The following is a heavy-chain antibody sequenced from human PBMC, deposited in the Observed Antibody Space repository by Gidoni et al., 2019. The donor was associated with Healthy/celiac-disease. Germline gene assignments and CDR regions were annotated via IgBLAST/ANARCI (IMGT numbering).Heavy chain of an antibody. CDR2: SIPSLGKA. J-gene: IGHJ4*02. CDR3: ARDSSGDYRPQSFDY. Sequence: QVQLVQSGAEVQKPGSSVNVSCKASGGTFSSYAISWVRQAPGQGLEWMGGSIPSLGKANYAQKFQGRVTITADKSTSTADMERSSLRSEETAVYYCARDSSGDYRPQSFDYWGQGTLFTVSS. CDR1: GGTFSSYA. D-gene: IGHD4-17*01. V-gene: IGHV1-69*06.